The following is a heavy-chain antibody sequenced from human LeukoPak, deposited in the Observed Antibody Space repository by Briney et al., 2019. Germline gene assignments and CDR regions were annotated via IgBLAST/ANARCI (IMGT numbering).Heavy chain of an antibody. D-gene: IGHD3-3*02. V-gene: IGHV3-48*04. CDR3: ARDLARSSSTPIDY. CDR1: GFTFSSYS. CDR2: ISSSSSTI. J-gene: IGHJ4*02. Sequence: QPGGSLRLSCAASGFTFSSYSMNWVRQAPGKGLEWVSYISSSSSTIYYADSVKGRFTISRDNAKNSLYLQMNSLRAEDTAVYYCARDLARSSSTPIDYWGQGTLVTVSS.